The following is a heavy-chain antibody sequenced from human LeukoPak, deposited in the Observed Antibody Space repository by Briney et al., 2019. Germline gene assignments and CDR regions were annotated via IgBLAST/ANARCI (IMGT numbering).Heavy chain of an antibody. V-gene: IGHV4-61*05. Sequence: PSETLSLTCTVSGGSISSTSNYYWDWIRQPPGKGLEWIGYIYYSGSTNYNPSLKSRVTISEDTSKNQFSLKLRSATAADTAVYYCARRDSSRGMSAFDIWGQGKMVTVPS. CDR2: IYYSGST. CDR1: GGSISSTSNYY. D-gene: IGHD3-22*01. J-gene: IGHJ3*02. CDR3: ARRDSSRGMSAFDI.